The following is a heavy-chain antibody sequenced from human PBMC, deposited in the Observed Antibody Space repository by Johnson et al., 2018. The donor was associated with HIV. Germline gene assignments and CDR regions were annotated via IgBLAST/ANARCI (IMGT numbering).Heavy chain of an antibody. V-gene: IGHV3-9*01. CDR2: TSWNSATK. J-gene: IGHJ3*02. CDR1: GFTFHDYD. Sequence: VQLVESGGGLVQPGRSLRLSCAASGFTFHDYDIHWVRQAPGKGLEWVSGTSWNSATKDSADSVKGRFTISRDNAKNSLYLQMNSLRSEDTALYYCARDQYSTSDDDAFDIWGQGTMVTVSS. CDR3: ARDQYSTSDDDAFDI. D-gene: IGHD6-6*01.